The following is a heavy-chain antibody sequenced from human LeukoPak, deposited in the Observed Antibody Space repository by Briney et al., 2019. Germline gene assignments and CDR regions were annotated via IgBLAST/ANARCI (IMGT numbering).Heavy chain of an antibody. CDR3: ARVGNGYNLFDY. CDR1: GGSISSSSYY. Sequence: SETLSLTCTVSGGSISSSSYYWGWIRQPPGKGLEWIGSIYYSGSTYYNPSLKSRVTISVDTSKNQFSLKLSSMTASDTAVYYCARVGNGYNLFDYWGQGTLVTVSS. CDR2: IYYSGST. D-gene: IGHD5-24*01. V-gene: IGHV4-39*07. J-gene: IGHJ4*02.